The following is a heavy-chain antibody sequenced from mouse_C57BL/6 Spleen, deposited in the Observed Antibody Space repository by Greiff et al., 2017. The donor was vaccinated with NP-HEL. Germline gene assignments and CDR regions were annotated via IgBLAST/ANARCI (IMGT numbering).Heavy chain of an antibody. Sequence: VQVVESGPELVKPGASVKISCKASGYAFSSSWMNWVKQRPGKGLEWIGRIYPGDGDTNYNGKFKGKATLTADKSSSTAYMQLSSLTSEDSAVYFCARDDYDLDFDYWGQGTTLTVSS. CDR3: ARDDYDLDFDY. CDR1: GYAFSSSW. D-gene: IGHD2-4*01. J-gene: IGHJ2*01. V-gene: IGHV1-82*01. CDR2: IYPGDGDT.